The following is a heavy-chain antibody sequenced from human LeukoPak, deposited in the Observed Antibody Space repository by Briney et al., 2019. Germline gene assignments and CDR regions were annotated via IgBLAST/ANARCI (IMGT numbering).Heavy chain of an antibody. J-gene: IGHJ4*02. V-gene: IGHV3-30*02. D-gene: IGHD3-22*01. CDR1: GFTFSSYG. Sequence: GGSLGLSCAASGFTFSSYGMHWVRQAPGKGLEWVAFIRYDGSNKYYADSVKGRFTISRDNSKNTLYLQMNSLRAEDTAVYYCAKEMYYDSSAQTFDYWGQGTLVTVSS. CDR2: IRYDGSNK. CDR3: AKEMYYDSSAQTFDY.